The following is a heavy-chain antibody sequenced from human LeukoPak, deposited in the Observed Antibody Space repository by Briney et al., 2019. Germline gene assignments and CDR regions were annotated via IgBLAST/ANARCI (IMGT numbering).Heavy chain of an antibody. CDR3: ARAVEMATSTFDY. CDR2: ISSSSSYI. J-gene: IGHJ4*02. CDR1: GFTFSSYS. Sequence: GGSLRLSCAASGFTFSSYSMNWVRQAPGKGLEWVSSISSSSSYIYYADSVKGRFTISRDNAKNSLYLQMNSLRAEDTAVYYCARAVEMATSTFDYWGQGTLVTVSS. V-gene: IGHV3-21*01. D-gene: IGHD5-24*01.